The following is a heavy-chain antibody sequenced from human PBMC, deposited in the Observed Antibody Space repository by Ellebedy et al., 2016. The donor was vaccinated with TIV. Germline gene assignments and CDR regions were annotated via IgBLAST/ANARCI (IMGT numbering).Heavy chain of an antibody. D-gene: IGHD1-14*01. Sequence: SETLSLTCTVSGASLSGAFWNWIRQSPGKGLEWIGYIYDSGASYYNPSLRGRVTMSLDSSKNQFSLKVTSVTAADTAVYFCARRPVTTPYWYIGLWGRGTLVSVSS. J-gene: IGHJ2*01. CDR3: ARRPVTTPYWYIGL. V-gene: IGHV4-59*01. CDR2: IYDSGAS. CDR1: GASLSGAF.